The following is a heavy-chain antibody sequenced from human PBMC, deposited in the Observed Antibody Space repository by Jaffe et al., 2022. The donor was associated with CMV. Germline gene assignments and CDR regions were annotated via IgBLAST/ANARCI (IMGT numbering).Heavy chain of an antibody. CDR3: ARHVYAGDGSSWYNALTPSYYYYMDV. J-gene: IGHJ6*03. Sequence: EVQLVQSGAEVKKPGESLKISCKGSGYSFTSYWIGWVRQMPGKGLEWMGIIYPGDSDTRYSPSFQGQVTISADKSISTAYLQWSSLKASDTAMYYCARHVYAGDGSSWYNALTPSYYYYMDVWGKGTTVTVSS. D-gene: IGHD6-13*01. CDR1: GYSFTSYW. V-gene: IGHV5-51*01. CDR2: IYPGDSDT.